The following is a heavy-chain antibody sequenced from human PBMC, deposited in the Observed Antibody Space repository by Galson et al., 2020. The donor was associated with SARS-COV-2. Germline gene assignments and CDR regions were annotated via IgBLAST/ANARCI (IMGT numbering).Heavy chain of an antibody. CDR2: INHSGST. CDR3: ARGGGYSSSWYDY. Sequence: ETSETLSLTCAVYGGSFSGYYWSWIRQPPGKGLEWIGEINHSGSTNYNPSLKSRVTISVDTSKNQFSLKLSSVTAADTAVYYCARGGGYSSSWYDYWGQGTLVTVSS. CDR1: GGSFSGYY. D-gene: IGHD6-13*01. J-gene: IGHJ4*02. V-gene: IGHV4-34*01.